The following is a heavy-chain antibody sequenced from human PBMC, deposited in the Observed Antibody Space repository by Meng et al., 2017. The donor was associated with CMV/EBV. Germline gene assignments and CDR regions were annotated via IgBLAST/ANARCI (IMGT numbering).Heavy chain of an antibody. CDR3: GRGSSTSLDGLFAPDY. D-gene: IGHD2-2*01. V-gene: IGHV1-69*10. CDR2: IIPILGIA. CDR1: GGTFSSYA. J-gene: IGHJ4*02. Sequence: SVKVSCKASGGTFSSYAISWVRQAPGQGLEWMGGIIPILGIANYAQKFQGRVTITADKSTSTAYMELSSLRSEDTAVYYCGRGSSTSLDGLFAPDYWGQGTLVTVSS.